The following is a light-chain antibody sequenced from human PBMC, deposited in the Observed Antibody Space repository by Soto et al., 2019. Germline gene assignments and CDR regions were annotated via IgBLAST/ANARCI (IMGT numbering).Light chain of an antibody. V-gene: IGLV2-23*01. Sequence: QSVLTQPASVSGSPGQSITISCTGSVSDVGNFGPVSWYQQHPGQVPKLIIYEGNRRPSGVSSRFSGSKSGNTASLTISGLQAEDEADYYCCSYVGARTYVFGPRTKGTVL. J-gene: IGLJ1*01. CDR3: CSYVGARTYV. CDR1: VSDVGNFGP. CDR2: EGN.